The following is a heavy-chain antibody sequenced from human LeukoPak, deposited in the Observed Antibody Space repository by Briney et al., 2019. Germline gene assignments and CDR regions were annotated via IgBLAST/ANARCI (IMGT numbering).Heavy chain of an antibody. V-gene: IGHV3-7*01. CDR1: GFTFSSYW. Sequence: PGGSLRLSCAASGFTFSSYWMSWVRQAPGKGLEWAANIKQDGSEKYYVDSVKGRFTISRDNAKNSLYLQMNSLRAEDTAVYYCESSGSHIFGYYYYYMDVWGKGTTVTVSS. CDR3: ESSGSHIFGYYYYYMDV. CDR2: IKQDGSEK. D-gene: IGHD3-10*01. J-gene: IGHJ6*03.